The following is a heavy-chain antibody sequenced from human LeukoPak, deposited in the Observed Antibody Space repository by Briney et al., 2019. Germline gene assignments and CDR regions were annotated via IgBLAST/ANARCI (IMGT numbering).Heavy chain of an antibody. D-gene: IGHD5-18*01. J-gene: IGHJ2*01. CDR2: IYASGIT. CDR3: ARDVGGYRYGYRPTELYWYFDL. Sequence: PSETLSLTCSVSGGSISNYYWSWIRRPAGKGLEWIGRIYASGITDYKPSLKSRVTISVDTSKNQFSLKLSSVTAADTAVYYCARDVGGYRYGYRPTELYWYFDLWGRGTLVTVSS. CDR1: GGSISNYY. V-gene: IGHV4-4*07.